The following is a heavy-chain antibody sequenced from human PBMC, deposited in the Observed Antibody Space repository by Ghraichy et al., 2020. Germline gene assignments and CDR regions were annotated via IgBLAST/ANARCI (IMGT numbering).Heavy chain of an antibody. CDR3: ARDQVYHYYDSSGPISEGDAFDI. J-gene: IGHJ3*02. CDR1: GGSISSYY. V-gene: IGHV4-4*07. D-gene: IGHD3-22*01. Sequence: SQTLSLTCTVSGGSISSYYWSWIRQPAGKGLEWIGRIYTSGSTNYNPSLKSRVTMSVDTSKNQFSLKLSSVTAADTAVYYCARDQVYHYYDSSGPISEGDAFDIWGQGTMVTVSS. CDR2: IYTSGST.